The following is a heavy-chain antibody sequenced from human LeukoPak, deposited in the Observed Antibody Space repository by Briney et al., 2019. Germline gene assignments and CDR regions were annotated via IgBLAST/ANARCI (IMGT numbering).Heavy chain of an antibody. CDR1: GGSMSPYH. CDR3: ARAVSGRFDY. V-gene: IGHV4-59*08. J-gene: IGHJ4*02. CDR2: IYYSGST. Sequence: SETLSLTCTVSGGSMSPYHWGWIRQPPGKGLEWTGYIYYSGSTNYNPSLKSRVTVSVDTSKNQFSLKLSSVTAADTAIYYCARAVSGRFDYWGQGTLVTVSS. D-gene: IGHD6-19*01.